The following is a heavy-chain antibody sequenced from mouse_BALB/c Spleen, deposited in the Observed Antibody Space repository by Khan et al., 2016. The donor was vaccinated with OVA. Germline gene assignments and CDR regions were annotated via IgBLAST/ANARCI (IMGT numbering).Heavy chain of an antibody. CDR1: GYSITSDYA. CDR3: ARIYGGDFDY. CDR2: ISYSGTT. J-gene: IGHJ2*01. V-gene: IGHV3-2*02. Sequence: EVQLQESGPGLVKPSQSLSLTCTVTGYSITSDYAWNWIRQFPGNKLEWMGYISYSGTTKYNPSLKSRTSITRDTSKNQFFLQLNSVTPEDTATYYCARIYGGDFDYWGQGTTLTVSS. D-gene: IGHD1-1*01.